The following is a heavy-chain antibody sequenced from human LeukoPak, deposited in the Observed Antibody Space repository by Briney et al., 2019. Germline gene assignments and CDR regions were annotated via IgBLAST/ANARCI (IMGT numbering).Heavy chain of an antibody. Sequence: GWSLRLSCAASGFTFDDYGMSWVRQAPGKGLEWVSGINWDGGSTGYADSVKGRFTISRDNAKNSLYLQMNSLRAEDTAVYYCARESSSDVYFDYWGQGTLVIVSS. V-gene: IGHV3-20*04. J-gene: IGHJ4*02. CDR2: INWDGGST. CDR1: GFTFDDYG. CDR3: ARESSSDVYFDY. D-gene: IGHD6-6*01.